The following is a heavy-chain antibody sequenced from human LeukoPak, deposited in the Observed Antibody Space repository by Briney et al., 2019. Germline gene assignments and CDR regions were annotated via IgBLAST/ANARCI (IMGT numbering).Heavy chain of an antibody. Sequence: SETLSLTYTVSGGSISSSSYYWGWIRQPPGKGLEWIGSIYYSGSTYYNPSLKSRVIISLDTSKNQFSLRLTSVTAADTALYYCARWRGTGLFDYWGQGTLVTVSS. V-gene: IGHV4-39*07. D-gene: IGHD1-14*01. CDR1: GGSISSSSYY. CDR3: ARWRGTGLFDY. CDR2: IYYSGST. J-gene: IGHJ4*02.